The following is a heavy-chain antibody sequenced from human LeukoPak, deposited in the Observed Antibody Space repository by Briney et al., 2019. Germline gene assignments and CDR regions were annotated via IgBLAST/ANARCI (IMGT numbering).Heavy chain of an antibody. CDR2: VSGSVGHT. V-gene: IGHV3-23*01. CDR3: AKDAALYPFFFDY. D-gene: IGHD3-16*01. Sequence: GGSLRLSSAASRFTFCSYAMTRVPQAPGKGREWVSAVSGSVGHTYYADSVKGRFTISRDNSKNPLYLQMDTLRAEDTAVYYCAKDAALYPFFFDYWGQGTLVTVSS. J-gene: IGHJ4*02. CDR1: RFTFCSYA.